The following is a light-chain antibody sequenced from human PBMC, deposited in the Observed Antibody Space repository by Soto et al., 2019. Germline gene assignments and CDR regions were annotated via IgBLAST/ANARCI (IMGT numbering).Light chain of an antibody. CDR2: AAS. Sequence: DIQMTQSPSSLSASLGDRVTITCRASQSISSYLNWYQQKPGKAPKLLIYAASSLQSGVPSGFSGSGSGTDFTLTISSLQLEDFATYYCQQSYSTTRTFGQGTKVDIK. V-gene: IGKV1-39*01. CDR3: QQSYSTTRT. CDR1: QSISSY. J-gene: IGKJ1*01.